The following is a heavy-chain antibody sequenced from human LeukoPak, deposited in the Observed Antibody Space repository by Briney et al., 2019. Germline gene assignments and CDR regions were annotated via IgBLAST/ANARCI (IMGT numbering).Heavy chain of an antibody. D-gene: IGHD2-15*01. CDR2: IYYSGNT. CDR1: GVSISSSNSY. J-gene: IGHJ4*02. V-gene: IGHV4-39*01. Sequence: PSETLSLTCTVSGVSISSSNSYWGWIRQPPGKGLEWIGSIYYSGNTYYNASLKSRVTISIDTSKNQFSLKLTSVTAADTAVYYCARRDIVVVVSASDYWGQGTLVTVSS. CDR3: ARRDIVVVVSASDY.